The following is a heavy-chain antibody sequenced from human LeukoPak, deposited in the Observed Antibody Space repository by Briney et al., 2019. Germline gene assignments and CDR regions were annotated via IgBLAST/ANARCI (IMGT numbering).Heavy chain of an antibody. CDR2: IYYSGST. J-gene: IGHJ4*02. CDR1: GGSISSSSYY. CDR3: ARLPAAATRRDKTIDY. V-gene: IGHV4-39*01. D-gene: IGHD6-13*01. Sequence: SETLSLTCTVSGGSISSSSYYWGWIRQPPGKGLEWIGSIYYSGSTYYNPSLKSRVTISVDTSKNQFSLKLSSVTAADTAVYYCARLPAAATRRDKTIDYWGQGTLVTVSS.